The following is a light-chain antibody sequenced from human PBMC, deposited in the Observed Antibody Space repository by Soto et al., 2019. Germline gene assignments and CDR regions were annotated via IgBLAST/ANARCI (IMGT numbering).Light chain of an antibody. Sequence: ENVFNQSPGTLSLSTGERATLSCRASQSVTSTYLAWYQQKPGQTPRLLIYDASSRATGIPDRISGSGSGTDFTLTISRLEPEDFAVYYCQQYGSSPRTFGQGTNVDVK. CDR3: QQYGSSPRT. V-gene: IGKV3-20*01. J-gene: IGKJ1*01. CDR1: QSVTSTY. CDR2: DAS.